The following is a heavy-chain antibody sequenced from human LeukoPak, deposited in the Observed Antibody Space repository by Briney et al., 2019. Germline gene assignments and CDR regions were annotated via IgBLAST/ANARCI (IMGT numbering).Heavy chain of an antibody. D-gene: IGHD1-26*01. CDR1: GFTFSDHY. Sequence: GGSLRLSCAASGFTFSDHYMDWVRQAPGKGLERVGRTRNKANGYTTVYAASVKGRFAISRDDSKNSMYLQLNSLKTEDTAVYYCIRAGGSYSPFDSWGQGTLVTVSS. V-gene: IGHV3-72*01. J-gene: IGHJ4*02. CDR3: IRAGGSYSPFDS. CDR2: TRNKANGYTT.